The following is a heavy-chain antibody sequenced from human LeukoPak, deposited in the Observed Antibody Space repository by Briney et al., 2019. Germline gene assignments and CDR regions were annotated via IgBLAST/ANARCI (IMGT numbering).Heavy chain of an antibody. CDR3: ARGRDWTDVGVDY. CDR2: MNSNSGNT. Sequence: ASVKASCKASGYTFTSYDINWVRQATGQGLEWMGWMNSNSGNTGYAQKFQGRVTMTRNTSISTAYMELSSLRSEDTAVYYCARGRDWTDVGVDYWGQGTLVTVSS. V-gene: IGHV1-8*01. J-gene: IGHJ4*02. D-gene: IGHD1-1*01. CDR1: GYTFTSYD.